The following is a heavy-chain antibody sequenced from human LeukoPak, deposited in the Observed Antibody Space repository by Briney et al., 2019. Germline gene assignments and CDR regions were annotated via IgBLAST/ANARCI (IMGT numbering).Heavy chain of an antibody. Sequence: AAVRVSCKVSGSSLSDLSLQWVRQAPGQGLEWMGGFNPEHTEIIYSQKFQGRVTLTEDTSTDTAYMELSRLRSEDTAMYFCAQQKAGYSGSRRWFDPWGQGTLVTVSS. CDR1: GSSLSDLS. V-gene: IGHV1-24*01. CDR2: FNPEHTEI. J-gene: IGHJ5*02. CDR3: AQQKAGYSGSRRWFDP. D-gene: IGHD5-12*01.